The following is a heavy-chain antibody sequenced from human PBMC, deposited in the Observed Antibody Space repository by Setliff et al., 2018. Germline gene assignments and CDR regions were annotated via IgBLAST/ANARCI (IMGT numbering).Heavy chain of an antibody. Sequence: GGSLRLSCVASGFTFSNYAINWVRQAPGQGLEWVSGISGGGINTDYADSVKGRFTISRDNSQNTVYLQMTNLRVEDTAIYYCAKDRVPDGKWDFDSSGPGILVTVSS. CDR1: GFTFSNYA. D-gene: IGHD2-8*01. CDR2: ISGGGINT. J-gene: IGHJ4*02. CDR3: AKDRVPDGKWDFDS. V-gene: IGHV3-23*01.